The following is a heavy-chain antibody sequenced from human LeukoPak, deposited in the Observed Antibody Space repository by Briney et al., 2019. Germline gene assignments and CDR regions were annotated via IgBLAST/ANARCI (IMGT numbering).Heavy chain of an antibody. V-gene: IGHV3-7*01. CDR1: GFTFSSYW. D-gene: IGHD6-19*01. CDR2: IKQDGSEK. J-gene: IGHJ4*02. Sequence: PGGSLRLSCAASGFTFSSYWMSWVRQAPGKGVEWVANIKQDGSEKYYVDSVKGRFTISRDNAKNSLYLQMNSLRAEDTAVYYCARSSQLRPVAGLDYWGQGTLVTVSS. CDR3: ARSSQLRPVAGLDY.